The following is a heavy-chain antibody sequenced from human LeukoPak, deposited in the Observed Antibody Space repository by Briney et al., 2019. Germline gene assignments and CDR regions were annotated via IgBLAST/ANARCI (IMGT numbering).Heavy chain of an antibody. CDR2: ISYDGSNK. Sequence: PGGSLRLSCAASGFTFSSYAMHWVRQAPGKGLEWVAVISYDGSNKYYADSVKGRFTISRDNSKNTLYLQMNSLRAEDTAVCYCAGPAQDIVVVPAALDIWGQGTMVTVSS. CDR3: AGPAQDIVVVPAALDI. J-gene: IGHJ3*02. CDR1: GFTFSSYA. D-gene: IGHD2-2*01. V-gene: IGHV3-30-3*01.